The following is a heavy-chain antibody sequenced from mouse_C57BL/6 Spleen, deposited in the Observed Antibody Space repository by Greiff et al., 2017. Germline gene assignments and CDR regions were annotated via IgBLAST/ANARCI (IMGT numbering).Heavy chain of an antibody. J-gene: IGHJ4*01. CDR1: GYTFTDYY. V-gene: IGHV1-26*01. D-gene: IGHD3-2*02. CDR3: ARSSSGYYAMDY. Sequence: VQLQQSGPELVKPGASVKISCKASGYTFTDYYMNWVKQSHGKSLEWIGDINPNNGGTSYNQKFKGKATLTVDKSSSTAYMELRSLTSEDSAVYYCARSSSGYYAMDYWGQGTSVTVSS. CDR2: INPNNGGT.